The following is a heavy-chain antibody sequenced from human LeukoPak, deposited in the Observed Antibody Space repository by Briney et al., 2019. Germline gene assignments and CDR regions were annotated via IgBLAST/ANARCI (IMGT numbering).Heavy chain of an antibody. CDR3: ARDRRLRLGELSN. V-gene: IGHV1-46*01. D-gene: IGHD3-16*02. Sequence: ASVKVSCKASGYTFTNYYMHWVRQAPGQGLEWMGIINPSGGSTSYAQKFQGRVTMTRDTSTSTVYMELSSLRSEDTAVYYCARDRRLRLGELSNWGQGTLVTVSS. CDR1: GYTFTNYY. CDR2: INPSGGST. J-gene: IGHJ4*02.